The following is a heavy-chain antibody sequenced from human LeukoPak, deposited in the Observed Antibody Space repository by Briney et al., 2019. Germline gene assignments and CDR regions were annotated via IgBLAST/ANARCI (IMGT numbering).Heavy chain of an antibody. CDR3: AREEVVVVPAANDAFDI. J-gene: IGHJ3*02. Sequence: PGRSLRLSCAASGFTFSSYAMHWVRQAPGKGLEWVAVISYDGSNKYYADSVKGRFTISRDNSKNTQYLQMNSLRAEDTAVYYCAREEVVVVPAANDAFDIWGQGTMVTVSS. V-gene: IGHV3-30*04. CDR1: GFTFSSYA. CDR2: ISYDGSNK. D-gene: IGHD2-2*01.